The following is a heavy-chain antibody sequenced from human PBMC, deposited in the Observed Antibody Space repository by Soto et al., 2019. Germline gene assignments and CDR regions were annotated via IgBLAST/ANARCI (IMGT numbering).Heavy chain of an antibody. V-gene: IGHV3-30-3*01. D-gene: IGHD6-13*01. CDR2: ISYDGSNK. CDR3: ARAWAGGRYSSSWSHYGMDV. J-gene: IGHJ6*02. CDR1: GITCSSYA. Sequence: VQLVESGGGVFQPGRSLRLSWAASGITCSSYAMHGGRNATGKWLVRVAVISYDGSNKYYADSVKGRFTISRDNAKNTLYLHMNSLRAEDTAVHCCARAWAGGRYSSSWSHYGMDVWGQGTTVIVSS.